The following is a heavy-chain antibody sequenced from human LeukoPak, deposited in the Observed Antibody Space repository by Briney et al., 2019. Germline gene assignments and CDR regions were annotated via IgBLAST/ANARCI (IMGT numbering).Heavy chain of an antibody. CDR3: ARFYDFWSAYYP. D-gene: IGHD3-3*01. CDR2: IFHSGST. Sequence: SETLSLTCTVSGVSISSSSYYWGWIRQPPGKGLEWIGSIFHSGSTYYNPSLKSRVTISVDTSKNQFSLKLTSVTAADTAVYYCARFYDFWSAYYPWGQGTLVTVSS. J-gene: IGHJ5*02. CDR1: GVSISSSSYY. V-gene: IGHV4-39*01.